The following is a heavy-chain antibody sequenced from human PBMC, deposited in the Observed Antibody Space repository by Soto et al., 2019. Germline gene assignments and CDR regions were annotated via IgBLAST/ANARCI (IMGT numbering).Heavy chain of an antibody. V-gene: IGHV4-59*01. Sequence: PSETLSLTCTVSGGSIDNYYWTWIRQTPVKGLEWFVYIDYSGNTNYNPSLESRFTISVDTPKNHFSLKLSSVTAADTAVYYCARAEYGGILDVWGQGTTVTVSS. D-gene: IGHD4-17*01. CDR1: GGSIDNYY. CDR3: ARAEYGGILDV. CDR2: IDYSGNT. J-gene: IGHJ6*02.